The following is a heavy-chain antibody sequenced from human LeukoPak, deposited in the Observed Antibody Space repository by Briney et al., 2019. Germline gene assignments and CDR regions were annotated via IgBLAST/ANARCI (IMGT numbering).Heavy chain of an antibody. CDR2: ISSSGSTI. Sequence: GGSLRLSCAASGFTFSSYEMNWVRQAPGKGLEWVSYISSSGSTIYYADSVKGRFTIPRDNAKNSLYLQMNSLRAEDTAVYYCARGGQLSGFDYWGQGTLVTVSS. CDR3: ARGGQLSGFDY. D-gene: IGHD6-6*01. V-gene: IGHV3-48*03. CDR1: GFTFSSYE. J-gene: IGHJ4*02.